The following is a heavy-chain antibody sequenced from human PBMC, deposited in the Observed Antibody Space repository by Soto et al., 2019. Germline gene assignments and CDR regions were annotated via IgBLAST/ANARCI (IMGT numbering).Heavy chain of an antibody. CDR1: GYTFTTYG. D-gene: IGHD6-19*01. Sequence: GASVKVSCKASGYTFTTYGMHWVRQAPGQRLEWMGWINTGDGNTKYSQKFQGRVTLTRDTSATTGYMELGSLRSEDTAVYYCAREYASGWYPGLDYWGQGTLVTVSS. J-gene: IGHJ4*02. CDR3: AREYASGWYPGLDY. V-gene: IGHV1-3*04. CDR2: INTGDGNT.